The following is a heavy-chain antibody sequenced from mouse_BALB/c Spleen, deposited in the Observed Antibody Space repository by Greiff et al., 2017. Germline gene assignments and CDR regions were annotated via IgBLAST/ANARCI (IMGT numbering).Heavy chain of an antibody. CDR2: IWRGGST. J-gene: IGHJ4*01. V-gene: IGHV2-5-1*01. D-gene: IGHD2-1*01. Sequence: QVQLKESGPSLVQPSQSLSITCTVSGFSLTSYGVHWVRQSPGKGLEWLGVIWRGGSTDYNAAFMSRLSITKDNSKSQVFFKMNSLQADDTAIYYCAKNRNYGNYGGICAMDYWGQGTSVTVSS. CDR1: GFSLTSYG. CDR3: AKNRNYGNYGGICAMDY.